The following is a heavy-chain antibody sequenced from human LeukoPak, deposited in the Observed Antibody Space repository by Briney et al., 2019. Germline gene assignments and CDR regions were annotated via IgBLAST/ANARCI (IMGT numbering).Heavy chain of an antibody. Sequence: PSETLSLTCTVSGGSISSGSYYWSWIRQPAGKGLEWIGRIYTSGSTNYNPSLKSRATISVDTSKNQFSLKLSSVTAADTAVYYCARARVFGVVSPDYYYYYMDVWGKGTTVTVSS. V-gene: IGHV4-61*02. D-gene: IGHD3-3*01. J-gene: IGHJ6*03. CDR1: GGSISSGSYY. CDR2: IYTSGST. CDR3: ARARVFGVVSPDYYYYYMDV.